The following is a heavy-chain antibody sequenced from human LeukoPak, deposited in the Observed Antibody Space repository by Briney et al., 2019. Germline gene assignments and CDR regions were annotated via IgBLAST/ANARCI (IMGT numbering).Heavy chain of an antibody. CDR1: GYTFTSYA. CDR2: IIPIFGTA. J-gene: IGHJ4*02. Sequence: SVKVSCKASGYTFTSYAISWVRQAPGQGLEWMGGIIPIFGTANYAQKFQGRVTITADESTSTAYMELSSLRSEDTAVYYCARSGDDYGDPNLFDYWGQGTLVTVPS. D-gene: IGHD4-17*01. CDR3: ARSGDDYGDPNLFDY. V-gene: IGHV1-69*13.